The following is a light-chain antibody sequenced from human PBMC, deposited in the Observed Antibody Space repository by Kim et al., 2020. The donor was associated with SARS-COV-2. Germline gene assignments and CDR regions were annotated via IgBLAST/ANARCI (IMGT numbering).Light chain of an antibody. CDR3: HQYGSSLYT. Sequence: SSSYLAWYQQKRGQAPRLLIYGASNRATGIPDRFTGSGSATDFTLTISRLEPEDFAVYHCHQYGSSLYTFGQGTKLEI. J-gene: IGKJ2*01. CDR2: GAS. V-gene: IGKV3-20*01. CDR1: SSSY.